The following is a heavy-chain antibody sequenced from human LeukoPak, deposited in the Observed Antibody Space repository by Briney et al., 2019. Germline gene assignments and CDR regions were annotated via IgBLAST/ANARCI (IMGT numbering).Heavy chain of an antibody. Sequence: GGSLRLSCAASGFTFSSYWTSWVRQAPGKGLEWVANIKQDGSEKYYVDSVKGRFTISRDNAKNSLYLQMNSLRAEDTAVYYCASLVGVGGHWGQGTLVTVSS. D-gene: IGHD1-26*01. CDR1: GFTFSSYW. CDR2: IKQDGSEK. CDR3: ASLVGVGGH. J-gene: IGHJ4*02. V-gene: IGHV3-7*01.